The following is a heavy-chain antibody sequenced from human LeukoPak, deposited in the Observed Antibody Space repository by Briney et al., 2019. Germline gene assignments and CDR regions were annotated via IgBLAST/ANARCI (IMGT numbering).Heavy chain of an antibody. CDR2: IYYSGST. CDR1: GGPISSSSYY. Sequence: SETLSLTCSVSGGPISSSSYYWVWIRQPPEKGLEWIGSIYYSGSTYYNLSLKSRVTISVDTSKNVFSLKLSSVTAADTAVYYCAKAYSSSWYWIRWFDPWGQGTLVTVSS. V-gene: IGHV4-39*01. J-gene: IGHJ5*02. CDR3: AKAYSSSWYWIRWFDP. D-gene: IGHD6-13*01.